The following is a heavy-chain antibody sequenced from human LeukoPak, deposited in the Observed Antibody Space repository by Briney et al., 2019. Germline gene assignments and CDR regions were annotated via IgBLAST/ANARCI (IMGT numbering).Heavy chain of an antibody. CDR1: GYSFTSYW. CDR2: IDPSDSYT. Sequence: GESLKISCKGSGYSFTSYWISWMRQMPGKGLEWMGRIDPSDSYTNYSPSFQGHVTISADKSISTAYLQWSSLKASDTAMYYCARHMVPKLGYCSSTSCPVFYYGMDVWGKGTTVTVSS. CDR3: ARHMVPKLGYCSSTSCPVFYYGMDV. V-gene: IGHV5-10-1*01. J-gene: IGHJ6*04. D-gene: IGHD2-2*01.